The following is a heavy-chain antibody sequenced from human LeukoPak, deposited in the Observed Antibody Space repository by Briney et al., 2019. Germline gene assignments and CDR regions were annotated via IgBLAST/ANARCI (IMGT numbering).Heavy chain of an antibody. CDR2: ISSSGSTI. V-gene: IGHV3-48*03. CDR3: ARATAYDYVWGSYRYTDYYYMDV. J-gene: IGHJ6*03. D-gene: IGHD3-16*02. Sequence: PGGSLRLSCAASGFTFSSYEMNWVRQAPGKGLEWVSYISSSGSTIYYADSVKGRFTISRDNAKNSLYLQMNSLRAEDTAVYYCARATAYDYVWGSYRYTDYYYMDVWGKGTTVTISS. CDR1: GFTFSSYE.